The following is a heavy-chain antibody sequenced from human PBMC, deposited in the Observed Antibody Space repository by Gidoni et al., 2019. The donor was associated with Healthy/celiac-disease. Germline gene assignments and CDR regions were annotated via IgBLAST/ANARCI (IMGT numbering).Heavy chain of an antibody. V-gene: IGHV3-21*01. CDR2: ISSSSSYI. Sequence: EVQLVESGGGLVKPGGSLRLSCAASGFTFSSYSMNWVRQAPGKGLEWVSSISSSSSYIYYADSVKGRFTISRDNAKNSLYLQMNSLRAEDTAVYYCARDRNPGRSYWYFDLWGRGTLVTVSS. CDR1: GFTFSSYS. J-gene: IGHJ2*01. CDR3: ARDRNPGRSYWYFDL.